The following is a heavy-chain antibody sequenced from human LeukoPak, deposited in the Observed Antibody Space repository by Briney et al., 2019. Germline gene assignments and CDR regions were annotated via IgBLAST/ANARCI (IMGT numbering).Heavy chain of an antibody. V-gene: IGHV4-30-4*08. J-gene: IGHJ5*02. CDR3: ARSQGSLRFLEWLPENWFDP. Sequence: PSETLSLTCTVSGGSISSGDYYWSSIPQPPGKGLEWIGYIYYNESTYYNPSLKSRVTISVDTSKNQCSLKLSSVTAADTAVYYCARSQGSLRFLEWLPENWFDPWGQGTLVTVSS. D-gene: IGHD3-3*01. CDR1: GGSISSGDYY. CDR2: IYYNEST.